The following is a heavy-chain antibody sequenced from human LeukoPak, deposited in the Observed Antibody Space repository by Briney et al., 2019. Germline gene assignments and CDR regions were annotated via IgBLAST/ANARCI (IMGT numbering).Heavy chain of an antibody. CDR1: GFTFSSYS. Sequence: GGSLRLSCAASGFTFSSYSMNWVRQAPGKGLEWVANIKQDGSEKYYVDSVKGRFTISRDNAKNSLYLQMNSLRAEDTAVYYCARVSLYYDFWSGPDAFDIWGQGTMVTVSS. D-gene: IGHD3-3*01. CDR3: ARVSLYYDFWSGPDAFDI. J-gene: IGHJ3*02. CDR2: IKQDGSEK. V-gene: IGHV3-7*01.